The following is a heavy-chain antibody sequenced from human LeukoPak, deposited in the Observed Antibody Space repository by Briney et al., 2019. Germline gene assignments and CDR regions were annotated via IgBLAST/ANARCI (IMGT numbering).Heavy chain of an antibody. CDR3: AREEGGSGSSYFYYMDV. V-gene: IGHV4-59*01. Sequence: SATLSLTCTVSGGSISSYFRNWIRQPPGKGLEWIGYIDYSGSTNYNPSLKSRVTILVNTSKNHFSLKLSSLTAADTAVYYCAREEGGSGSSYFYYMDVWGIGTTVTVSS. D-gene: IGHD3-10*01. J-gene: IGHJ6*03. CDR1: GGSISSYF. CDR2: IDYSGST.